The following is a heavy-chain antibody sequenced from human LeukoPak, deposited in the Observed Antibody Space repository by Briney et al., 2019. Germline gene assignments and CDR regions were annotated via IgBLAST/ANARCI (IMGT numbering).Heavy chain of an antibody. V-gene: IGHV3-48*01. CDR3: AKVAYNWISYGPFDY. CDR2: ISSSSSTI. CDR1: GFTFSSYS. D-gene: IGHD1-20*01. J-gene: IGHJ4*02. Sequence: GGSLRLSCAASGFTFSSYSMNWVRQAPGKGLEWVSYISSSSSTIYYADSVKGRFTISRDNSKNSLYLQMNSLRAEDTALYYCAKVAYNWISYGPFDYWGQGTLVTVSS.